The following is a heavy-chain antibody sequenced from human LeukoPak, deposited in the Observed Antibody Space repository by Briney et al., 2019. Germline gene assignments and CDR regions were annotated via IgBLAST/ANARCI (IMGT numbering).Heavy chain of an antibody. Sequence: GGSLRLSCAASGFTFSSYEMNWVRQAPGKGLEWVAVIWYDGSHKYYADSVTGRFTISRDNSKNTLYLEMNSLRAEDTAVYYCVKGQNYYFDYWGQGGLVTVSS. D-gene: IGHD1-7*01. CDR1: GFTFSSYE. CDR2: IWYDGSHK. V-gene: IGHV3-33*06. CDR3: VKGQNYYFDY. J-gene: IGHJ4*02.